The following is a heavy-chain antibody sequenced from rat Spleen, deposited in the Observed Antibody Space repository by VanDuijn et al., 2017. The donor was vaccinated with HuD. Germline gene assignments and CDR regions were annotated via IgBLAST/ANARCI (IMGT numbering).Heavy chain of an antibody. J-gene: IGHJ2*01. V-gene: IGHV5-20*01. CDR1: GFTFSDYY. D-gene: IGHD1-12*02. CDR3: TTSTSDGSYY. Sequence: EVQLVESDGGLVQPGRSLKLSCAASGFTFSDYYMAWVRQAPTKGLDWVASISYDGSSTYYRDSVKGRFTISRDNAKSTLYLQMDSLRSEDTATYYCTTSTSDGSYYWGQGVMVTVSS. CDR2: ISYDGSST.